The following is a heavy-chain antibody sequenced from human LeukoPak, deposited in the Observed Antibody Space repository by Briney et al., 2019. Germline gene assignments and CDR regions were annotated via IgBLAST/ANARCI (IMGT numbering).Heavy chain of an antibody. CDR3: AKEVVEVIPTAVDGELYFYYYGMDV. CDR1: GFTFDDFA. J-gene: IGHJ6*02. CDR2: INWNGDTT. D-gene: IGHD2-2*01. Sequence: GGSLRLSCAASGFTFDDFAMTWVRHAPGKGLEWVSGINWNGDTTGYADSVKGRFTVSRDNAKNSLYLQMNSLRADDTALYYCAKEVVEVIPTAVDGELYFYYYGMDVWGQGTTVIVSS. V-gene: IGHV3-20*04.